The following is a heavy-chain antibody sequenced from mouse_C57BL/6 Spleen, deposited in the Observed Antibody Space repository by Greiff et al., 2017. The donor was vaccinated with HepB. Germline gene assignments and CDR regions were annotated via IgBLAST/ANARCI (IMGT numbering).Heavy chain of an antibody. Sequence: QVQLKQPGAELVKPGASVKLSCKASGYTFTSYWMHWVKQRPGRGLEWIGRIDPNSGGTKYNEKFKSKATLTVDKPSSTAYMQLSSLKSEDSAVYYCARRFYYGSSDAMDYWGQGTSVTVSS. CDR1: GYTFTSYW. J-gene: IGHJ4*01. D-gene: IGHD1-1*01. CDR3: ARRFYYGSSDAMDY. V-gene: IGHV1-72*01. CDR2: IDPNSGGT.